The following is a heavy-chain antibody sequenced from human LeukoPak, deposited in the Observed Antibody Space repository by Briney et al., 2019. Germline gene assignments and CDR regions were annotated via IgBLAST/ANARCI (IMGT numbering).Heavy chain of an antibody. CDR2: INSDGSST. Sequence: GGSLRLSCAASGFTFSSYWMHWVRQAPGKGLVWVSRINSDGSSTSYADSVKGRFTISRDNAKNTLYLQMNSLRAGDTAVYYCARGGEWLRDFDYWGQGTLVTVSS. V-gene: IGHV3-74*01. D-gene: IGHD5-12*01. CDR3: ARGGEWLRDFDY. J-gene: IGHJ4*02. CDR1: GFTFSSYW.